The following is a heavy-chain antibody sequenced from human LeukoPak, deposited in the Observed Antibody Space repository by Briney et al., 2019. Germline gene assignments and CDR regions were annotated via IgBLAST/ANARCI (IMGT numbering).Heavy chain of an antibody. CDR1: GFAFNNYA. CDR2: ISDTGDGT. J-gene: IGHJ4*02. D-gene: IGHD3-22*01. Sequence: PGGSLRLSCAASGFAFNNYAMSWVRQAPGKGLEWLSSISDTGDGTYYADSVKGRFTISRDNSKNTLYLQMNSLRAEDTALYHCAKGLLVVPQSYDYWGQGTLVTVPS. V-gene: IGHV3-23*01. CDR3: AKGLLVVPQSYDY.